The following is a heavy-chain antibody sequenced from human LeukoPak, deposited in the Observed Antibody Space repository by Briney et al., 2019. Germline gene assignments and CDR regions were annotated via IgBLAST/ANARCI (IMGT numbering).Heavy chain of an antibody. J-gene: IGHJ4*02. Sequence: GGSLRLSCAASGFTFSSYAMHWVRQAPGKGLEWVAVISYDGSNKYYADSVKGRFTISRDNSKNTLYLQMNSLRAEDTAVYYCAREITGLYFDYWGQGTLVTVSS. CDR2: ISYDGSNK. V-gene: IGHV3-30-3*01. D-gene: IGHD1-14*01. CDR3: AREITGLYFDY. CDR1: GFTFSSYA.